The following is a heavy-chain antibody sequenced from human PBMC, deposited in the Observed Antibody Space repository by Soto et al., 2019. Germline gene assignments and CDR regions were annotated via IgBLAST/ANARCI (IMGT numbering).Heavy chain of an antibody. CDR1: GYTFTSHY. CDR3: AREVVDDFWSGGWFDP. D-gene: IGHD3-3*01. J-gene: IGHJ5*02. V-gene: IGHV1-46*01. CDR2: INPSGGST. Sequence: QVQLVQSGAEVKKPGASVKVSCKASGYTFTSHYMHWVRQAPGQGLEWMGIINPSGGSTSYAQKFQGRVTMTRDTSTSTVYMELSSLRSEDTAVYYCAREVVDDFWSGGWFDPWGQGTLVTVSS.